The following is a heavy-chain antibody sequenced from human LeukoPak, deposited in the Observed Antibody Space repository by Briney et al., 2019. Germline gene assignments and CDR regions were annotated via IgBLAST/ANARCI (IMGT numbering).Heavy chain of an antibody. CDR2: IYHSGST. Sequence: SETLSLTCTVSGYSISSGYYWGWIRQPPGKGLEWIGSIYHSGSTYYNPSLKSRVTISVDTSKNQFSLKLSSVTAADTAVYYCARVPPQLRDGLLWGQGTLVTVSS. V-gene: IGHV4-38-2*02. CDR3: ARVPPQLRDGLL. CDR1: GYSISSGYY. D-gene: IGHD5-24*01. J-gene: IGHJ4*02.